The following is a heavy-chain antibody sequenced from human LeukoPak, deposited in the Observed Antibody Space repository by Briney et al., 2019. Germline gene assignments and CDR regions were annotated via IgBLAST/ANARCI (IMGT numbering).Heavy chain of an antibody. J-gene: IGHJ6*03. CDR1: GYTFTGYY. CDR2: INPNSGGT. Sequence: GASVKVSCKASGYTFTGYYMHWVRQAPGQGLEWMGWINPNSGGTNYAQKFQGRVTMTRDTSISTAYMELSRLRSDDTAVYYCARATGTPFYYYYYMDVWGKGTTVTVSS. V-gene: IGHV1-2*02. D-gene: IGHD1-1*01. CDR3: ARATGTPFYYYYYMDV.